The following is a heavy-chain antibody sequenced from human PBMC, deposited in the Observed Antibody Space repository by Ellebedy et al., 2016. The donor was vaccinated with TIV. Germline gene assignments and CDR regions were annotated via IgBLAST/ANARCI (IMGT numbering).Heavy chain of an antibody. Sequence: GGSLRLSCAASGFTFSSNYMSWVRQAPGRGLVWGSTIYSRGGTYYAGSVKGRFTISRDNSRNTLFLQMSSLRGEDTAVYYCSRDDQGTMVRGRYYYGMDVWGQGTTVTVSS. V-gene: IGHV3-53*01. CDR3: SRDDQGTMVRGRYYYGMDV. CDR2: IYSRGGT. D-gene: IGHD3-10*01. J-gene: IGHJ6*02. CDR1: GFTFSSNY.